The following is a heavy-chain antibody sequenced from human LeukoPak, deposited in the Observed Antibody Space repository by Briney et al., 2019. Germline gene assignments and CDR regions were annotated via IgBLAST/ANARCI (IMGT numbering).Heavy chain of an antibody. D-gene: IGHD6-19*01. V-gene: IGHV3-23*01. CDR3: AKDQAGTDHNY. CDR1: GFTFSSYA. Sequence: GGSLRLSCAASGFTFSSYAMSLVRQAPGKGLEWVLAISGSGGSTYYADSVKGRFTISRGNSKNTLYLQMNSLRAEDTAVYYCAKDQAGTDHNYWGQGTLVTVSS. CDR2: ISGSGGST. J-gene: IGHJ4*02.